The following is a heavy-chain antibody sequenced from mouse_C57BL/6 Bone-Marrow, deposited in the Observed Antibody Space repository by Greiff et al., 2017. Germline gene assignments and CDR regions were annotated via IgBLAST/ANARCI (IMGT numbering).Heavy chain of an antibody. CDR3: VRLDSTGGAY. Sequence: EVQLVESGGGLVQPKGSLKLSCAASGFSFNTYAMNWVRQAPGKGLEWVARIRSKSNNYATYYADSVKDRFTISRDDSESMLYLQMNNLKTEDTAMYYCVRLDSTGGAYWGQGTLVTVSA. D-gene: IGHD4-1*01. V-gene: IGHV10-1*01. J-gene: IGHJ3*01. CDR1: GFSFNTYA. CDR2: IRSKSNNYAT.